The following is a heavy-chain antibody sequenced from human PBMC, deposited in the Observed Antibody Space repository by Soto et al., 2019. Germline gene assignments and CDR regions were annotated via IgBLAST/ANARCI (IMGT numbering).Heavy chain of an antibody. Sequence: GGSLRLSCVASGFTVSSNYMSWVRQAPGKGLEWVSVICSDGRTYYADSVKGRFIISRDNSKNTLYLQMNSLRAEDTAVYYCARDKDGYDVLTDYLAYWGQGTLVTVSS. CDR1: GFTVSSNY. V-gene: IGHV3-53*01. J-gene: IGHJ4*02. D-gene: IGHD3-9*01. CDR3: ARDKDGYDVLTDYLAY. CDR2: ICSDGRT.